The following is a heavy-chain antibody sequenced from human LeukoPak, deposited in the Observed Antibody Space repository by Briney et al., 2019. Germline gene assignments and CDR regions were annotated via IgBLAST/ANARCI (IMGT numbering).Heavy chain of an antibody. Sequence: GASVKVSCKASGYTFTNYYMHWVRQAPGQGLEWMGIINPSGGRTTYAQKFQGRVTMTRDTSTTTVDMELSSLRSEDTAVYYCARGLGSGSYYGAWGQGTLVTVSS. CDR2: INPSGGRT. V-gene: IGHV1-46*01. CDR1: GYTFTNYY. J-gene: IGHJ5*02. CDR3: ARGLGSGSYYGA. D-gene: IGHD3-10*01.